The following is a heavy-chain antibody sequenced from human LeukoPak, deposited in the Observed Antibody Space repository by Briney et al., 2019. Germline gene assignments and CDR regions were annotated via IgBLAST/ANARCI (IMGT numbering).Heavy chain of an antibody. CDR3: ARGVRYFDWLSPHYFDY. V-gene: IGHV1-46*01. Sequence: GASVKVSCKASGYTFTSYYMHWVRQAPGQGLEWMGIINPSGGSTSYAQKFQGRVTMTRDTSTSTVYMELSSLRSEDTAVYYCARGVRYFDWLSPHYFDYWDQGTLVTVSS. D-gene: IGHD3-9*01. CDR2: INPSGGST. CDR1: GYTFTSYY. J-gene: IGHJ4*02.